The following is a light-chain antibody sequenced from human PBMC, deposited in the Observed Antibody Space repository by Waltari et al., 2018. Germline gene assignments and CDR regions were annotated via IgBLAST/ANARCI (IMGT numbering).Light chain of an antibody. CDR1: QSSSVW. CDR3: QQCDADSALT. J-gene: IGKJ4*01. V-gene: IGKV1-5*03. CDR2: QAS. Sequence: DTPMTQSPSTASASVGAKITNTCRARQSSSVWLAWYQQKPGKPPKLLIYQASTLETGVPSRFTGSGSGTEFTLTITGLQPDDFATYFCQQCDADSALTFGEGTQVEMK.